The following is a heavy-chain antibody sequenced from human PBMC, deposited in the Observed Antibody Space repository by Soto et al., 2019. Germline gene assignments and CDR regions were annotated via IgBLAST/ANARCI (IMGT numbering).Heavy chain of an antibody. CDR1: GFTFSSYD. CDR2: LGGGGGST. V-gene: IGHV3-23*01. CDR3: AKGWGDY. J-gene: IGHJ4*02. Sequence: EVQVLESGGALVQPGGSRRLSCAASGFTFSSYDMSWVRQAPGRGLGWVSGLGGGGGSTYYADPVKGRFTISRDNSKNTLYLQMNSLRAEDTAVYYCAKGWGDYWGQGTLVTVSS. D-gene: IGHD3-16*01.